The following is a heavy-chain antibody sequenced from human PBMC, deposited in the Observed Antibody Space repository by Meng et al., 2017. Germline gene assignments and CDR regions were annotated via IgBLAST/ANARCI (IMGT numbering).Heavy chain of an antibody. D-gene: IGHD6-19*01. CDR2: IYYSGST. Sequence: QVQSEESAPGLVRPSETLSLTSAVSGGSVSSGSYYWSWIRQPPGKGLEWIGYIYYSGSTNYNPSLKSRVTISVDTSKNQFSLKLSSVTAADTAVYYCARAIAVAGITIDYWGQGTLVTVSS. CDR1: GGSVSSGSYY. J-gene: IGHJ4*02. V-gene: IGHV4-61*01. CDR3: ARAIAVAGITIDY.